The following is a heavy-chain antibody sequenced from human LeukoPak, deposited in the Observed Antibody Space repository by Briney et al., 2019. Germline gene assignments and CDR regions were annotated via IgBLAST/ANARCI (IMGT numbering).Heavy chain of an antibody. CDR3: AKGGDIFTGYYLYWYFDI. V-gene: IGHV3-23*01. D-gene: IGHD3-9*01. J-gene: IGHJ2*01. CDR1: GFTFSAYA. CDR2: MNRSGSST. Sequence: GGSLRLSCTASGFTFSAYAMSWVRQAPGKGLEWVASMNRSGSSTDYADPVQGRFTIFRDNSKNTLYLQMNSLRPEDTAVYYCAKGGDIFTGYYLYWYFDIWGRGTLVTVSS.